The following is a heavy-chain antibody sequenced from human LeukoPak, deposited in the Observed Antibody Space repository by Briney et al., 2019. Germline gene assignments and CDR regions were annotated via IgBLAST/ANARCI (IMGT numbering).Heavy chain of an antibody. CDR3: ARDSGYSYGYFDY. D-gene: IGHD5-18*01. CDR2: INHSGST. CDR1: GGSFSGYY. Sequence: SETLSLTCAVYGGSFSGYYWSWIRQPPGKGLEWIGEINHSGSTNYNPSLKSRVTISVDTSKNQFSLKLSSVTAADTAVYYCARDSGYSYGYFDYWGQGTLVTVSS. V-gene: IGHV4-34*01. J-gene: IGHJ4*02.